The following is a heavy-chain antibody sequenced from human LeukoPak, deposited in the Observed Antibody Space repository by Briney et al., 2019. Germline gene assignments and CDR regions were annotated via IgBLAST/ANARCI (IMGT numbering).Heavy chain of an antibody. D-gene: IGHD2-8*01. V-gene: IGHV3-23*01. CDR1: GFNFNMFA. CDR3: AKEQRIRHCSEGVCMEGYYFDY. Sequence: GGSLRLSCTGSGFNFNMFAMNWVRQAPGRGLEWVSGLSRGGATTNYADSVKGRFTTSRDKSKNMVFLQMNSLRPEDTAVYYCAKEQRIRHCSEGVCMEGYYFDYWGQGTLVTVSS. CDR2: LSRGGATT. J-gene: IGHJ4*02.